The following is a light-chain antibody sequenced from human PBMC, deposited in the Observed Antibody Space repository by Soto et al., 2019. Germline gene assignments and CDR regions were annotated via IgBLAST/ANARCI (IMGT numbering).Light chain of an antibody. CDR3: AACDDSLLSVV. CDR1: SSNIGSNY. Sequence: QSALTQPPSASGTPGQRVTISCSGSSSNIGSNYVCWYHQLPGAAPRLLMYSNNQRPSVIPDRFSGSKTGTSASLSISGLRSEDEADYYCAACDDSLLSVVFGGGTKLTVL. CDR2: SNN. J-gene: IGLJ2*01. V-gene: IGLV1-47*01.